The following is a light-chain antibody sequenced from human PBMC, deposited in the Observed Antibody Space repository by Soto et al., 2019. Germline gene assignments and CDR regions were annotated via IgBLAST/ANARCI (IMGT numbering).Light chain of an antibody. CDR3: QQYGSAAIT. V-gene: IGKV3-20*01. Sequence: TVLTQSPGTLSLSPGERATLSCRASRSVSSSDSAWYHRKPGPAPRRLIYGASSRATGSPDSFSGSGSATDFTLTISSLGPEDFAVYSSQQYGSAAITFGQWTPLEI. CDR1: RSVSSSD. CDR2: GAS. J-gene: IGKJ5*01.